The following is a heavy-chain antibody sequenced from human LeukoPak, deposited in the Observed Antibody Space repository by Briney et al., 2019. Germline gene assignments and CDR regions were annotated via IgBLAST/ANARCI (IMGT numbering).Heavy chain of an antibody. CDR2: ISDYSCNT. Sequence: ASVNVSCKASGYTFTTYSVNWVRQAPGQGLEWMGWISDYSCNTNYAQTLQGRVTMTTDTSPSTAYMELTSLRSDDTAIYYCARGYISGRDYYFDYCGQGTLVTVSS. CDR3: ARGYISGRDYYFDY. V-gene: IGHV1-18*01. D-gene: IGHD6-19*01. CDR1: GYTFTTYS. J-gene: IGHJ4*02.